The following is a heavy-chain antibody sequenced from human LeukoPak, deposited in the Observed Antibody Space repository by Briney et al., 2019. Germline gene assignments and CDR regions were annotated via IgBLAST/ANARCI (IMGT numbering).Heavy chain of an antibody. D-gene: IGHD5-18*01. V-gene: IGHV4-4*07. CDR3: ARDYRYGLSGAPFDY. J-gene: IGHJ4*02. Sequence: SETLSLTCTVSGGPISSYYWSWIRQPAGKGLEWIGRIYTSGSTNYNPSLKSRVTMSVDTSKNQFSLKLSSVTAADTAVYYCARDYRYGLSGAPFDYWGQGTLVTVSS. CDR2: IYTSGST. CDR1: GGPISSYY.